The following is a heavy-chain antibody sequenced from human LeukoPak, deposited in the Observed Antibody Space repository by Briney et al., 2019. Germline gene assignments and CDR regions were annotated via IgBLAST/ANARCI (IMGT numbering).Heavy chain of an antibody. D-gene: IGHD2-2*01. V-gene: IGHV3-48*03. CDR3: ARDQGYCSSPSGAYYFDY. J-gene: IGHJ4*02. CDR1: GFTFSSYE. Sequence: PGGSLRLSCAVSGFTFSSYEMNWVRQAPGKGLEWLSYITSSGSTIYYADSVEGRFTISRDNAKNSLYLQMNSLRAEDTAIYYCARDQGYCSSPSGAYYFDYGGQEPLVTVSS. CDR2: ITSSGSTI.